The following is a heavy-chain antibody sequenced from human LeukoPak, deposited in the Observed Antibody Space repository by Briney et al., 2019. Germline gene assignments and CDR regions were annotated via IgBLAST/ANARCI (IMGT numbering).Heavy chain of an antibody. Sequence: GASVKISCTASGYTFTNYYMHWVRQAPGQGLEWMGVIHPSGGSTTYAQKFQGRVTLTKDTATSTVYIELSSLRSDDTAVFYCARMAMDPAMVTNFFDLWGQGTLTTVSA. V-gene: IGHV1-46*01. J-gene: IGHJ4*02. CDR3: ARMAMDPAMVTNFFDL. CDR1: GYTFTNYY. CDR2: IHPSGGST. D-gene: IGHD5-18*01.